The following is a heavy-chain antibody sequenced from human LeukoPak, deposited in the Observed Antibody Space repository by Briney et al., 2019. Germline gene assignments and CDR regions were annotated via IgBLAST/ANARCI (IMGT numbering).Heavy chain of an antibody. CDR1: GYTFTGYY. V-gene: IGHV1-2*06. CDR3: AKDPGPPYPHPKYQLWLCFDN. CDR2: INPNSGGT. D-gene: IGHD5-18*01. Sequence: ASVKVSCKASGYTFTGYYMHWVRQAPGQGLEWVGRINPNSGGTNYAQKFQGRVTMTRDTSISTAYMELSRLRADDTAVYYCAKDPGPPYPHPKYQLWLCFDNWGQGTLVTVSS. J-gene: IGHJ4*02.